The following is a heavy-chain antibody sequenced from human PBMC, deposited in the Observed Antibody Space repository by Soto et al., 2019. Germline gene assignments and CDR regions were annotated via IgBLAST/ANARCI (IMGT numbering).Heavy chain of an antibody. CDR1: GFTFSGSA. V-gene: IGHV3-73*02. J-gene: IGHJ4*02. D-gene: IGHD2-21*01. CDR2: IRRRAKNYST. CDR3: TRTFDGSDSFSADFDY. Sequence: EVQLVESGGDLVQPGGSLKLSCAASGFTFSGSAMHWVRQASGKGLEWVGHIRRRAKNYSTVYAASGKGRFIISRDDSNNTEYLQMNSLKTDGTAVYYCTRTFDGSDSFSADFDYMGQGTLVTVSS.